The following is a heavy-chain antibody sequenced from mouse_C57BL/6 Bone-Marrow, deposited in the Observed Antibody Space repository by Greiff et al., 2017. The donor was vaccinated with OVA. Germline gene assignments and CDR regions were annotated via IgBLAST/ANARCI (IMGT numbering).Heavy chain of an antibody. CDR1: GYTFTSYG. V-gene: IGHV1-81*01. J-gene: IGHJ1*03. CDR2: IYPRSGNT. CDR3: ARGGYGSSYVGYFDV. Sequence: SGAELARPGASVKLSCKASGYTFTSYGISWVKQRTGQGLEWIGEIYPRSGNTYYNEKFKGKATLTADKSSSTAYMELRSLTSEDSAVYFCARGGYGSSYVGYFDVWGTGTTVTVSS. D-gene: IGHD1-1*01.